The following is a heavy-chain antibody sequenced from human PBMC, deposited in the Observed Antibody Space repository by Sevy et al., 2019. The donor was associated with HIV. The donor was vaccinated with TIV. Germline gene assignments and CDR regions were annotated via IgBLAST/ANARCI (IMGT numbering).Heavy chain of an antibody. J-gene: IGHJ4*02. D-gene: IGHD6-13*01. CDR1: GFTFSGYG. Sequence: GGSLRLSCAASGFTFSGYGMNWVRQAPGKGLEWLAVTSSDGSNKYYADSVKGRFTISRDNSKNTLYLQMNSLRVEDTAVYYCAEDPFADYSTASAWGRFDYWGQGTLVTVSS. CDR3: AEDPFADYSTASAWGRFDY. V-gene: IGHV3-30*18. CDR2: TSSDGSNK.